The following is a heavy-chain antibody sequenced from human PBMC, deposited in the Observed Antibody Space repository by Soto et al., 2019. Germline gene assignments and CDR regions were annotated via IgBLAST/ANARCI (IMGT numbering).Heavy chain of an antibody. J-gene: IGHJ6*02. CDR2: ITYDGSNK. Sequence: QVQLVESGGGAVQPGRSLRLSCAASGFTFSSYGMHWVRQAPSKGLEWVAVITYDGSNKYYADSVKGRFTISRDTSKNTLYLQMNSLRAEDTAVYYCAKDFVVVVAATPVYYYYGMDVWGQGTTVTVSS. CDR1: GFTFSSYG. D-gene: IGHD2-15*01. V-gene: IGHV3-30*18. CDR3: AKDFVVVVAATPVYYYYGMDV.